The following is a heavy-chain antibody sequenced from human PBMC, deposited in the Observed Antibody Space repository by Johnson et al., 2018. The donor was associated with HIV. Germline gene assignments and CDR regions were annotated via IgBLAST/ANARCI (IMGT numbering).Heavy chain of an antibody. Sequence: MQLVESGGGLIQPGGSLRLSCAAYGFTVSSNYMSWVRQAPGKGLEWVSGINWNGGSTGYADSVKGRFTISRDNAKNTLYLQMNSLRAEDTAVYYCAKDPPLATVVTPALWGQGTMVTVSS. J-gene: IGHJ3*01. V-gene: IGHV3-53*01. CDR3: AKDPPLATVVTPAL. CDR1: GFTVSSNY. D-gene: IGHD4-23*01. CDR2: INWNGGST.